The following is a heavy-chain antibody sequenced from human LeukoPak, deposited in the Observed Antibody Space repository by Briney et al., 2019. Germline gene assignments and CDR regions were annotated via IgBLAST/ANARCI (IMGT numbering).Heavy chain of an antibody. J-gene: IGHJ4*02. D-gene: IGHD1-26*01. CDR3: AKTIGRMGDFDY. V-gene: IGHV3-33*06. Sequence: GGSLRLSCAASGFTFSSYGMHWVRQAPGKGLEWVAVIWYDGSNKYYADSVKGRYTISRDNSKNTLYLQMNSLRAEDTAVYYCAKTIGRMGDFDYWGQGTLVTVSS. CDR1: GFTFSSYG. CDR2: IWYDGSNK.